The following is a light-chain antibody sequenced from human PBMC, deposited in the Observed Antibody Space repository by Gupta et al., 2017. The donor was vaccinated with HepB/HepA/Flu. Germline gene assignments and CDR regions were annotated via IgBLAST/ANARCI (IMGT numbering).Light chain of an antibody. CDR1: QSVNYY. CDR2: DAS. Sequence: EIVLTQSPATLSLSPGERATLSCRASQSVNYYLTWYQQRPGQAPRLLMYDASSRATGIPARFSGSGSGTDFTLTISSLEPEDFAVYYCQQRSNWPLTFGGGTKVEIK. CDR3: QQRSNWPLT. J-gene: IGKJ4*01. V-gene: IGKV3-11*01.